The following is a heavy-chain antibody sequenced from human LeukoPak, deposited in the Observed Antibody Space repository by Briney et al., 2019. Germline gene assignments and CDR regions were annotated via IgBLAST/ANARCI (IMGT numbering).Heavy chain of an antibody. CDR2: IYYSGST. V-gene: IGHV4-59*01. Sequence: SETLSLTCSVSGGSIRGYYWSWVRQPPGKGLEWIGYIYYSGSTNYNPSLKSRVTISVDTSKNQFSLKLSSVTAADTAVYYCAGFGSGDYWGQGTLVTVSS. D-gene: IGHD3-10*01. CDR1: GGSIRGYY. J-gene: IGHJ4*02. CDR3: AGFGSGDY.